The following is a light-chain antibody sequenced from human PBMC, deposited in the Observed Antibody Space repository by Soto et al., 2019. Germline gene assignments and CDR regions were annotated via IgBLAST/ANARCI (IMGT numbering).Light chain of an antibody. CDR2: HAS. V-gene: IGKV3-20*01. CDR3: QQYGSSAPIT. Sequence: EIVLTQSPAALALFPGESATLSCRASQRISNYLAWYPHRPGQAPRLLVYHASSRATGIPARFSGSGSGTDFTLTISRLEPEDFALYYCQQYGSSAPITFGQGTRLEIK. J-gene: IGKJ5*01. CDR1: QRISNY.